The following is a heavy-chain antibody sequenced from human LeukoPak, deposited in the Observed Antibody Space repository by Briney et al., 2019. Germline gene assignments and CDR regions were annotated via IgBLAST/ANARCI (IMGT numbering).Heavy chain of an antibody. D-gene: IGHD1-26*01. V-gene: IGHV1-3*01. Sequence: GASVKVSCKASGYTFTSYAMRWVRQAPGQRLEWMGWINAGNGNTKYSQKFQGRVTITRDTSASTAYMELSSLRSEDTAVYYCASPIVGATRRGHAFDIWGQGTMVTVSS. J-gene: IGHJ3*02. CDR2: INAGNGNT. CDR1: GYTFTSYA. CDR3: ASPIVGATRRGHAFDI.